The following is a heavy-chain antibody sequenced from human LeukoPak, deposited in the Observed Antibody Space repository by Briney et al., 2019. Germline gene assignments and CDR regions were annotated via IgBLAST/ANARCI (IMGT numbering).Heavy chain of an antibody. V-gene: IGHV4-39*01. CDR1: GGSLSSYY. CDR2: IYYSGST. Sequence: SETLSLTCTVSGGSLSSYYWGWLRQPPGKGLECIGSIYYSGSTYYNPSLKSRVTISVDTSKNQFSLKLSSVTAADTAVYYCAASVWFGELIDSPWGQGTLVTVSS. CDR3: AASVWFGELIDSP. D-gene: IGHD3-10*01. J-gene: IGHJ5*02.